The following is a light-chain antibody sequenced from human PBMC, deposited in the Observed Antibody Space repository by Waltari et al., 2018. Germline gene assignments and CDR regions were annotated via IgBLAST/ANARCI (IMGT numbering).Light chain of an antibody. CDR2: YAS. CDR3: QQSRSFPLT. Sequence: EIVLTQSPDFQSVTPKEKVTITCWASQDISTSLHWYQQKPDQSPKLLIKYASESFSGVPSRFSGSGSGTHFTLTINSLEAEDAATYYCQQSRSFPLTFGGGTKVEIK. CDR1: QDISTS. J-gene: IGKJ4*01. V-gene: IGKV6-21*01.